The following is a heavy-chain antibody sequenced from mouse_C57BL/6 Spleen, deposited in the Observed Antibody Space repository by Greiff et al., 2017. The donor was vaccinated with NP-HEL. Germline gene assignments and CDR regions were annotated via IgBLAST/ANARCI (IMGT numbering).Heavy chain of an antibody. D-gene: IGHD2-3*01. V-gene: IGHV1-22*01. J-gene: IGHJ2*01. CDR1: GYTFTDYN. Sequence: VQLKESGPELVKPGASVKMSCKASGYTFTDYNMHWVKQSHGKSLEWIGYINPNNGGTSYNQKFKGKATLTVNKSSSTAYMELRSLTSEDSAVYYCARENDGYYFDYWGQGTTLTVSS. CDR3: ARENDGYYFDY. CDR2: INPNNGGT.